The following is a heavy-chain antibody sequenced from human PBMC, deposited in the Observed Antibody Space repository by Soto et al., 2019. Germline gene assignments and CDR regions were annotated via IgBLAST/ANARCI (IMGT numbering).Heavy chain of an antibody. Sequence: ASVKVSCKTSGYTFTSYALHWVRQAPGQRLEWMGWINAGNGNTKYSQKFQGRVTITRDTPTSTAYMDLSSLRSEDTAVYYCARGGAPTADLDYFDYWGQGTLVTVSS. V-gene: IGHV1-3*01. D-gene: IGHD2-2*01. CDR1: GYTFTSYA. CDR3: ARGGAPTADLDYFDY. CDR2: INAGNGNT. J-gene: IGHJ4*02.